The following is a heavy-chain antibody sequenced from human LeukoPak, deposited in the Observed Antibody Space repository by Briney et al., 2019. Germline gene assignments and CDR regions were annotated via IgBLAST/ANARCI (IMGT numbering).Heavy chain of an antibody. J-gene: IGHJ5*02. CDR1: GGSISSNY. CDR3: ARGKNGSGGYSWFDP. Sequence: SETLSLTCTVSGGSISSNYWSWIRQPAGKGLEWIGRIYTSGSTNYNPSLKSRVTISVDTSKNQFSLKLSSVTAADTAVYYCARGKNGSGGYSWFDPWGQGTLVTVSS. V-gene: IGHV4-4*07. D-gene: IGHD3-10*01. CDR2: IYTSGST.